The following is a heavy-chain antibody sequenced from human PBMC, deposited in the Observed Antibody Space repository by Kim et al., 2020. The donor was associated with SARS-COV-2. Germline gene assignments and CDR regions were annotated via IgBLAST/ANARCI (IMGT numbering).Heavy chain of an antibody. D-gene: IGHD3-10*01. V-gene: IGHV3-33*01. Sequence: GGSLRLSCAASGFTFSSYGMHWVRQAPGKGLEWVAVIWYDGSNKYYADSVKGRFTISRDNSKNTLYLQMNSLRAEDTAVYYCARGDHGSGSSYFDYWGQGTLVTVSS. CDR2: IWYDGSNK. CDR3: ARGDHGSGSSYFDY. J-gene: IGHJ4*02. CDR1: GFTFSSYG.